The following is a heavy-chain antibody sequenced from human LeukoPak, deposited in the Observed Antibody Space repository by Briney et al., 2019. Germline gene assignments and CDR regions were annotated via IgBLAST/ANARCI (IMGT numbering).Heavy chain of an antibody. CDR3: ARGIGAKGFDY. Sequence: SETLSLTCTVSGGSISSYYWSWIRQPPGKGLEWIGEINHSGSTNYNPSLKSRVTISVDTSKNQFSLKLSSVTAADTAVYYYARGIGAKGFDYWGQGTLVTVSS. CDR2: INHSGST. CDR1: GGSISSYY. V-gene: IGHV4-34*01. J-gene: IGHJ4*02. D-gene: IGHD4/OR15-4a*01.